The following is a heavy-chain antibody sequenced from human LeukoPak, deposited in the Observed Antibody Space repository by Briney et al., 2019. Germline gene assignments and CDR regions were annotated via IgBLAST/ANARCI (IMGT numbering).Heavy chain of an antibody. CDR3: ARAYQRLGGLSLPDY. Sequence: GASVKVSCKASGYTFTNYAMNWVRQAPGQGLEWMGWINPNTGNPTYAQGFTGRFVFSLDTSVSTTYLQISSLKAEDTAIYYCARAYQRLGGLSLPDYWGQGTLSPSPQ. CDR1: GYTFTNYA. CDR2: INPNTGNP. V-gene: IGHV7-4-1*02. J-gene: IGHJ4*02. D-gene: IGHD3-16*02.